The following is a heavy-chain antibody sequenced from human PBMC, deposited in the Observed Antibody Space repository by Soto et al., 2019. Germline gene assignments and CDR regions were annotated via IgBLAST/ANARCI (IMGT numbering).Heavy chain of an antibody. CDR2: INDEGSWT. Sequence: GXSKSLSCAAAGFPFKNSWMNWVRPSDGKGLVWIARINDEGSWTTYADSVKGRFTVSRDNSKNTLDMEMNSLGVEDTAGDCCARDAAQYDSSSRVYCGRGTRVTVSA. D-gene: IGHD6-6*01. J-gene: IGHJ4*02. CDR3: ARDAAQYDSSSRVY. V-gene: IGHV3-74*01. CDR1: GFPFKNSW.